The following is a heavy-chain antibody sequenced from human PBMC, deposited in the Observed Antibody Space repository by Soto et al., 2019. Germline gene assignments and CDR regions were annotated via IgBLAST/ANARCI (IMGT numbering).Heavy chain of an antibody. CDR2: VSPYNGNA. CDR1: GYTFSNYA. D-gene: IGHD3-3*01. Sequence: VASVKVSCKTSGYTFSNYAISWVRQAPGQGLEWMGWVSPYNGNANYTEKFQGRVSMTTDTSTTTAYMELTSLTSPDTAIYYCARAISLRMAAPAYWGQGTLVTVSS. CDR3: ARAISLRMAAPAY. V-gene: IGHV1-18*04. J-gene: IGHJ4*02.